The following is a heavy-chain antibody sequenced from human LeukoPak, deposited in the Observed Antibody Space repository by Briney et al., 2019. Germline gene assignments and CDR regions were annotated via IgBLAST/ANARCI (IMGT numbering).Heavy chain of an antibody. V-gene: IGHV4-30-2*01. CDR3: ARDKLKSSSWSTYYYGMDV. D-gene: IGHD6-13*01. J-gene: IGHJ6*02. CDR2: IYHSGST. Sequence: PSETLSLTCAVSGGSISSGGYSWSWIRQPPGKGLEWIGYIYHSGSTYYNPSLKSRVTISVDRSKNQFSLKLSSVTAADTAVYYCARDKLKSSSWSTYYYGMDVWGQGTTVTVSS. CDR1: GGSISSGGYS.